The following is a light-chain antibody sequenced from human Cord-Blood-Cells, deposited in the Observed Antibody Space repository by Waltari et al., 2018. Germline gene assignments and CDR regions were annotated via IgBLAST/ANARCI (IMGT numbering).Light chain of an antibody. V-gene: IGKV1-33*01. CDR1: QDISNY. CDR2: DAS. Sequence: DIQMTQSPSSLSASVGDRVPITCQASQDISNYLNWYQQKPGKAPKLLIYDASNLETGVPSRFSGSGSGTDFTFTISSLQPEDIATYYCQQYDNRLTFGGGTKVEIK. J-gene: IGKJ4*01. CDR3: QQYDNRLT.